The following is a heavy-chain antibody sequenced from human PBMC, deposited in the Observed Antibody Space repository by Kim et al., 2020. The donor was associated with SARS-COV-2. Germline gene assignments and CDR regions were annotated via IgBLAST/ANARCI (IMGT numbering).Heavy chain of an antibody. CDR2: INHSGST. V-gene: IGHV4-34*01. J-gene: IGHJ4*02. CDR1: GGSFSGYY. D-gene: IGHD3-22*01. Sequence: SETLSLTCAVYGGSFSGYYWSWIRQPPGKGLEWIGEINHSGSTNYNPYLKSRVTISVDTSKNQISLKLSSVTAADTAVYYCARANYYDSSGYYYWGQGTLVTVSS. CDR3: ARANYYDSSGYYY.